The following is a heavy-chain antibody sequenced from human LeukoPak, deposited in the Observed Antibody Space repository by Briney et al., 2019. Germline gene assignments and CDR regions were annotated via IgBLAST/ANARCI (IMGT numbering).Heavy chain of an antibody. CDR2: IYHSGST. J-gene: IGHJ4*02. CDR1: GGSISSGGYS. CDR3: ARGRDILTGYYFDY. V-gene: IGHV4-30-2*01. D-gene: IGHD3-9*01. Sequence: SETLSLTCAVSGGSISSGGYSWSWIRQPPGKGLEWIGYIYHSGSTYYNPSLKSRVTISVDRSKNQFSLKLSSVTAADTAVYYCARGRDILTGYYFDYWGQGTLVTVSS.